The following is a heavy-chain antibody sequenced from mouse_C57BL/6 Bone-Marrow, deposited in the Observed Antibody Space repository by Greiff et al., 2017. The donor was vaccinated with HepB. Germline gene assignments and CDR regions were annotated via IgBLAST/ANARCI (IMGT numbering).Heavy chain of an antibody. CDR1: GYTFTSYW. CDR3: ARNGYGSSYAAY. V-gene: IGHV1-55*01. Sequence: VQLQQPGAELVKPGASVKMSCKASGYTFTSYWITWVKQRPGQGLEWIGDIYPGSGSTNYNEKFKSKATLTVATSSSTAYMQLSSLTSEDSAVYYCARNGYGSSYAAYWGQGTLVTVSA. D-gene: IGHD1-1*01. CDR2: IYPGSGST. J-gene: IGHJ3*01.